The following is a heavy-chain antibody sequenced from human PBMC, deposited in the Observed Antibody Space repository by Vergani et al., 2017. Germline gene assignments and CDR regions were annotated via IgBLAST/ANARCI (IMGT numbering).Heavy chain of an antibody. CDR2: IHPADSDT. J-gene: IGHJ4*02. CDR1: GYSFTNYW. V-gene: IGHV5-51*01. Sequence: EVHLVQSGAEVKKPGESLKISCQISGYSFTNYWIGCVRQMPGKGLEWMGIIHPADSDTRYSPSFQGQVTISVDKSISTAYLQRSSLRASDSAMYYCARLYGRDSSGSKYFDYWGQGTLVTVSS. D-gene: IGHD3-22*01. CDR3: ARLYGRDSSGSKYFDY.